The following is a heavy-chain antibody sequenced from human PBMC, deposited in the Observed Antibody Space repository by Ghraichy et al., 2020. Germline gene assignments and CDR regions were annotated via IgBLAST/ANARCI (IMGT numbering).Heavy chain of an antibody. CDR1: GGYISGSY. V-gene: IGHV4-59*08. CDR3: ARSNGWSDY. J-gene: IGHJ4*02. Sequence: SETLSLTCTVSGGYISGSYWSRIRQPLGKGLEWIGYIYHSGTTHYNPSLKSRVTISVDTFKNQFSLNLRSVTAANTAVYYCARSNGWSDYSGQGTLVTVSS. D-gene: IGHD2-8*01. CDR2: IYHSGTT.